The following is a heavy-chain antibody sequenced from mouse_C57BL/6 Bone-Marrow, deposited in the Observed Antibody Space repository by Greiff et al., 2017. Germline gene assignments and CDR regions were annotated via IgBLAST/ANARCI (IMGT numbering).Heavy chain of an antibody. D-gene: IGHD1-1*01. J-gene: IGHJ1*03. CDR3: ARFYYYGNWYFDV. CDR1: GYTFTSYW. Sequence: VQLQQSGAELVKPGASVKMSCKASGYTFTSYWITWVKQRPGQGLEWIGDIYPGSGSTNYNEKFKSKATLTVDTSSSTAYMQLSSLTSEDSAVYYCARFYYYGNWYFDVWGTGTTVTVSS. V-gene: IGHV1-55*01. CDR2: IYPGSGST.